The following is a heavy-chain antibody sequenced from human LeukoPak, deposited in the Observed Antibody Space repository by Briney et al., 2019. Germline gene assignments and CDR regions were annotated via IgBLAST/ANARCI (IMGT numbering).Heavy chain of an antibody. CDR3: ARRAGAYSHPYDY. V-gene: IGHV3-53*01. D-gene: IGHD4/OR15-4a*01. Sequence: GGSLRLSCTVSGFTLSSNSMSWVRQAPGKGLEWVSFIYSDNTHYSDSVKGRFTISRDNSKNTLYLQMNSLRAEDTAAYYCARRAGAYSHPYDYWGQGTLVTVSS. CDR1: GFTLSSNS. J-gene: IGHJ4*02. CDR2: IYSDNT.